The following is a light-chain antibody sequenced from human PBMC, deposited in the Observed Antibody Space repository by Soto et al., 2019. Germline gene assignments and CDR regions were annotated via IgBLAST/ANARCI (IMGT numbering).Light chain of an antibody. J-gene: IGKJ1*01. CDR1: QSVSSY. CDR3: QQRSSWHT. CDR2: DAS. V-gene: IGKV3-11*01. Sequence: EIVLTQSPATLSLSPGERATLSCRASQSVSSYLAWYQQKPGQAPRLLIYDASNRATGIPARFSGSGSGTDFTLNISSLEPEDSAIYYCQQRSSWHTFGQGTKVDIK.